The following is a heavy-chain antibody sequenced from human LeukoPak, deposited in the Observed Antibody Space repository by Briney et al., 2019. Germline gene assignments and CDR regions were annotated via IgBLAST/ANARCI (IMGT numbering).Heavy chain of an antibody. CDR3: ARELVELSRAFDI. D-gene: IGHD1-7*01. J-gene: IGHJ3*02. CDR2: IIPILGIA. CDR1: GGTFSSYA. V-gene: IGHV1-69*04. Sequence: ASVKVSCKASGGTFSSYAISWVRQAPGQGLEWMGRIIPILGIANYAQKFQGRVTITADKSTSTAYMELSSLRSEDTAVYYCARELVELSRAFDIWSQGTMVTVSS.